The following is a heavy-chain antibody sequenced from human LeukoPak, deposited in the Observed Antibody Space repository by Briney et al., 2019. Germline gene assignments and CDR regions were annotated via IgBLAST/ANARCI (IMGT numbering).Heavy chain of an antibody. V-gene: IGHV3-21*01. J-gene: IGHJ4*02. CDR1: GFTFSSYS. CDR3: ARVHDSSGYYYGY. CDR2: ISSSSSYI. D-gene: IGHD3-22*01. Sequence: GGSQRLSCAASGFTFSSYSMNWVRQAPGKGLEWVSSISSSSSYIYYADSVKGRFTISRDNAKNSLYLQMNSLRAEDTAVYYCARVHDSSGYYYGYWGQGTLVAVSS.